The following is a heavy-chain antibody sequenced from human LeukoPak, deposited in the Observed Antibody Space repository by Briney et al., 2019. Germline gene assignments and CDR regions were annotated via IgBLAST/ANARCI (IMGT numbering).Heavy chain of an antibody. D-gene: IGHD3-10*01. Sequence: PGGSLRLSCAASGFTFSHHYMHWVRQAPGKGLEWVGRIKSKTDGGTTDYAAPVKGRFTILRDDSKNTLYLQMNSLKTEDTAVYYCTTCYLGFGESPRGYYYYGMDVWGQGTTVTVSS. V-gene: IGHV3-15*01. CDR1: GFTFSHHY. CDR2: IKSKTDGGTT. J-gene: IGHJ6*02. CDR3: TTCYLGFGESPRGYYYYGMDV.